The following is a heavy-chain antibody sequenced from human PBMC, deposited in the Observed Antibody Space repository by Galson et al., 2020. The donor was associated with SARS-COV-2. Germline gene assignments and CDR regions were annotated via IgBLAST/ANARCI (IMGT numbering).Heavy chain of an antibody. CDR3: VRDRGSGRWLGFDY. D-gene: IGHD6-19*01. Sequence: ETSETLSLTCSVSGVSINDNYWSWIRQPPGKGLEWIGHIPYSGTTHYNPSLEGRVTISADTSKNQFSLYLNSVTAADTGIYYCVRDRGSGRWLGFDYWSQGTLVTVSS. V-gene: IGHV4-59*01. J-gene: IGHJ4*02. CDR2: IPYSGTT. CDR1: GVSINDNY.